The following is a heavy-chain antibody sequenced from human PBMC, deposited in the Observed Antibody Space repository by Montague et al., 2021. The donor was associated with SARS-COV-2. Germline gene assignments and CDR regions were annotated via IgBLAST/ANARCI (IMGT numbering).Heavy chain of an antibody. CDR2: ISGSGGSA. CDR3: AKDRRPVRDKISSGDAFDI. V-gene: IGHV3-23*01. CDR1: GFTFSSYA. D-gene: IGHD6-25*01. Sequence: SLRLSCAASGFTFSSYAMSWVRQAPGKGLEWVSAISGSGGSAYYADSVKGRFTISRDNSKNTLYLQMNSLRAEDTAVYYCAKDRRPVRDKISSGDAFDIWGQGQWSPSLQ. J-gene: IGHJ3*02.